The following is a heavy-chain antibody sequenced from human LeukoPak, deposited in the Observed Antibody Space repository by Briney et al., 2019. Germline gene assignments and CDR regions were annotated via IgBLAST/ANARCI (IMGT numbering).Heavy chain of an antibody. V-gene: IGHV3-30*04. Sequence: GGSLRLSCAASGFTFSSYAMHWVRQAPGKGLEWVAVISYDGSNKYYADSVKGRFTISRDNSKNTLYLQMNSLRAEDTAVYYCARGSTFSTVTYDYWGQGTLVTVSS. CDR3: ARGSTFSTVTYDY. CDR2: ISYDGSNK. J-gene: IGHJ4*02. CDR1: GFTFSSYA. D-gene: IGHD4-17*01.